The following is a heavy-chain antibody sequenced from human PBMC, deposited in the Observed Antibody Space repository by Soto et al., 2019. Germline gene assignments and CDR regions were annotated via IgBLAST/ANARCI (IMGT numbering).Heavy chain of an antibody. CDR2: ISAYNGNT. Sequence: ASVKVSCKASGYTFTSYGISWVRQAPGQGLEWMGWISAYNGNTNYAQKLQGRVTMTTDTSTSTAYMELRSPRSDDTAVYYCAWGDDYIWGSYLALYWGQGTLVTVSS. J-gene: IGHJ4*02. V-gene: IGHV1-18*01. CDR1: GYTFTSYG. D-gene: IGHD3-16*01. CDR3: AWGDDYIWGSYLALY.